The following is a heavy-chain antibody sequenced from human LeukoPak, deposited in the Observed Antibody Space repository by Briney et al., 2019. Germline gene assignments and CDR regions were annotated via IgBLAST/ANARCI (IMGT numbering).Heavy chain of an antibody. Sequence: SETLSLTCAVYGGSFSGYYWSWIRQPPGKGLEWIGEINHSGSTNYNPSLKSRVTISVDMSKNQFSLKLSSVTAADTAVYYCARPPRGYGSGSYYNYEYFQHWGQGTLVTVSS. J-gene: IGHJ1*01. D-gene: IGHD3-10*01. CDR3: ARPPRGYGSGSYYNYEYFQH. CDR2: INHSGST. V-gene: IGHV4-34*01. CDR1: GGSFSGYY.